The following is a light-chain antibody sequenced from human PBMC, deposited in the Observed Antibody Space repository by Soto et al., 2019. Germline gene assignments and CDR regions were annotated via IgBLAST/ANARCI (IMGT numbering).Light chain of an antibody. Sequence: EIVMTQSPATLSVSPGERATFSCRASQSFSSNLAWYQQKPGQAPRLLIYGASTRATGVPARFSGSGSGTEFTLTISSLQSEDFAVYYCQHCNNWPRTFGQGTRLEIK. CDR2: GAS. CDR3: QHCNNWPRT. CDR1: QSFSSN. J-gene: IGKJ5*01. V-gene: IGKV3-15*01.